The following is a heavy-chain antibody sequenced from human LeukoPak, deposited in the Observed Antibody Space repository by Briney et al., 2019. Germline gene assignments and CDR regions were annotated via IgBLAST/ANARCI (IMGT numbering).Heavy chain of an antibody. D-gene: IGHD7-27*01. Sequence: SETLSLTCTVSGGSNSSYYWTWIRQPPGKGLEWIGYIYYSGSTNYNPSLKSRVTISVDMSKNQFSLNLTSVTAADTAVYYCARESNWGSGGYYFDSWGQGTLVTVSS. CDR2: IYYSGST. CDR1: GGSNSSYY. J-gene: IGHJ4*02. CDR3: ARESNWGSGGYYFDS. V-gene: IGHV4-59*01.